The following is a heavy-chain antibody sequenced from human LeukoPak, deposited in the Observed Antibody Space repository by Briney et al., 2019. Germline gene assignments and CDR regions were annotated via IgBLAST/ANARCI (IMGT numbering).Heavy chain of an antibody. CDR1: GGTFSSYA. CDR2: IIPIFGTA. Sequence: GSSVKVSCKASGGTFSSYAISWVRQAPGQGLEWMGGIIPIFGTANYAQKFQGRVTITTDESTSTAYMELSSLRSEDTAVYYCARLYCSGGSCYSGYYYYMDVWGKGTTVTVSS. J-gene: IGHJ6*03. D-gene: IGHD2-15*01. V-gene: IGHV1-69*05. CDR3: ARLYCSGGSCYSGYYYYMDV.